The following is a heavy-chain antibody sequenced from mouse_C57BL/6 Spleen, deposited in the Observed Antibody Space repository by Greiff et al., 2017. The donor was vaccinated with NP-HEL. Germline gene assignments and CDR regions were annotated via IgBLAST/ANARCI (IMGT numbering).Heavy chain of an antibody. D-gene: IGHD2-4*01. CDR2: IHPNSGST. CDR3: ARSEDIYYDYDGGVGY. J-gene: IGHJ2*01. V-gene: IGHV1-64*01. Sequence: QVQLQQPGAELVKPGASVKLSCKASGYTFTSYWMHWVKQRPGQGLEWIGMIHPNSGSTNYNEKFKSKATLTVDKSSSTAYMQLSSLTSEDSAVYYGARSEDIYYDYDGGVGYWGQGTTLTVSS. CDR1: GYTFTSYW.